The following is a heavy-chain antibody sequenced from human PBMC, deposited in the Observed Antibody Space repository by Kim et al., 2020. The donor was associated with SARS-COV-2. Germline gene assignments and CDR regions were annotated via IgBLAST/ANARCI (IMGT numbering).Heavy chain of an antibody. CDR2: IDHTGST. V-gene: IGHV4-34*01. CDR1: GGSFSGYF. Sequence: SETLSLTCAVYGGSFSGYFWTWIRQPPGKGLEWIGEIDHTGSTNYSPSLKSRLTISVDTSKNQFSLKLSSVTAADTGVYYCARGRRCSGGSCYPPTYYYYYGLDVWRQGTTVTVSS. D-gene: IGHD2-15*01. J-gene: IGHJ6*02. CDR3: ARGRRCSGGSCYPPTYYYYYGLDV.